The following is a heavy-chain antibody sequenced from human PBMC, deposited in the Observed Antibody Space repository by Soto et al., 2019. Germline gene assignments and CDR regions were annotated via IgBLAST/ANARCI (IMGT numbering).Heavy chain of an antibody. D-gene: IGHD3-10*02. Sequence: QVQLVQSGAEVKKPGASVKVSCKASGYTFTSYDINWVRQATGQGLEWMGWMNPNSGNTGYAQKFQGRVTMTRNTSISTAYRELSSLRSEDTAVYYCARGGLFGELLVGWFAPWGQGTLVTVSS. CDR1: GYTFTSYD. V-gene: IGHV1-8*01. CDR3: ARGGLFGELLVGWFAP. CDR2: MNPNSGNT. J-gene: IGHJ5*02.